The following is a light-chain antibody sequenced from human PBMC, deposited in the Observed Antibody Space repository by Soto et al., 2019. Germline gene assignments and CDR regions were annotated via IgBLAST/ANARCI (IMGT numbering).Light chain of an antibody. CDR1: SSDVGGYNY. V-gene: IGLV2-8*01. CDR2: DVS. J-gene: IGLJ1*01. Sequence: QSALTQPPSASGSPGQSVTISCTGTSSDVGGYNYVSWYQQHPGKAPKLMTYDVSQRPSGVPDRFSGSKSGNTASLTVSGLQAEDEADYYCSSYAGTYIVFGTGTKVTVL. CDR3: SSYAGTYIV.